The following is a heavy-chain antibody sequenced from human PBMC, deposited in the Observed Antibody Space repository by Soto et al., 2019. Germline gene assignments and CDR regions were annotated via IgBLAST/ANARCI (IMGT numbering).Heavy chain of an antibody. D-gene: IGHD3-10*01. CDR2: IYYSGST. J-gene: IGHJ4*02. V-gene: IGHV4-39*01. CDR3: AIPYGSGSYYTPYY. CDR1: GGSISSSSYY. Sequence: PSETLSLTCTVSGGSISSSSYYWGWIRQPPGKGLEWIGSIYYSGSTYYNPSLKSRVTISVDTSKNQFSLKLSSVTAADTAVYYCAIPYGSGSYYTPYYWGQGTLVTLSS.